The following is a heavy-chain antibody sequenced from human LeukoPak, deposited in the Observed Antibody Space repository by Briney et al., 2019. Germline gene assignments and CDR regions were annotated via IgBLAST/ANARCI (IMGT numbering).Heavy chain of an antibody. V-gene: IGHV4-4*09. CDR2: ISAGGST. Sequence: SETLSLTCTVSGDSMSSSYWNWIRQPPGKGLEWIGYISAGGSTNYNPSLKSRIIISVDMSKTQFSLKLSSVTAADTAVYYCASGVIAAGRPNWFDPWGQGTLVTVSS. CDR3: ASGVIAAGRPNWFDP. D-gene: IGHD6-13*01. CDR1: GDSMSSSY. J-gene: IGHJ5*02.